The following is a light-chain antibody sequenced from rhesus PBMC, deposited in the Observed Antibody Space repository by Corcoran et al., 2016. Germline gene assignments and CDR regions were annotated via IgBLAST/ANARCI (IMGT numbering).Light chain of an antibody. CDR1: QGISSY. CDR3: QQGNSNPLT. Sequence: DIQMSQSPSSLSASVGARVTITCRASQGISSYLNRYQQKPGKAPNLLIYYANSLASGVPSRFSGSGSGTDFTLTISSLQPEDFATYYCQQGNSNPLTFGPGTKLDIK. V-gene: IGKV1-32*02. J-gene: IGKJ3*01. CDR2: YAN.